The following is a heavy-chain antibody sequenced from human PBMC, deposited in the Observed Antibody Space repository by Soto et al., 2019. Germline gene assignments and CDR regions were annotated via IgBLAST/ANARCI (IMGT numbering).Heavy chain of an antibody. Sequence: QVQVQQSGPGLVKPSETLSLTCTVSSGPSKSHNWGWIRQPPGRGLEWIGYVYDTWSTSYNPSLKTXVXXSADTSTHRISLTLRFVTAAATAVYYCVRQGIGFLHGLVDVWGQGTTVIVSS. CDR1: SGPSKSHN. CDR2: VYDTWST. CDR3: VRQGIGFLHGLVDV. V-gene: IGHV4-59*08. D-gene: IGHD3-10*01. J-gene: IGHJ6*01.